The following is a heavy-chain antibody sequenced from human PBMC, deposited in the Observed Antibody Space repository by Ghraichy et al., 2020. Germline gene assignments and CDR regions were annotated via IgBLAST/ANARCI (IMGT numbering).Heavy chain of an antibody. CDR1: GFTFSSYA. V-gene: IGHV3-23*01. J-gene: IGHJ6*03. CDR2: ISGSGGST. D-gene: IGHD6-13*01. Sequence: LSLTCAASGFTFSSYAMSWVRQAPGKGLEWVSAISGSGGSTYYADSVKGRFTISRDNSKNTLYLQMNSLRAEDTAVYYCARTGYSSSWDYYYYYYMDVWGKGTTVTVSS. CDR3: ARTGYSSSWDYYYYYYMDV.